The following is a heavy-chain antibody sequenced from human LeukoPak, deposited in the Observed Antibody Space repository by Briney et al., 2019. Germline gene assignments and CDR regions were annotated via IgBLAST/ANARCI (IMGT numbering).Heavy chain of an antibody. D-gene: IGHD3-22*01. Sequence: GGSLRLSCAASGFIFSNYAMSWVRQAPGKGLEWVSAITDTGGSTYHGDSVKGRFTISRDNPKNTLDLEMNSLRAEDTAVYYCAKDLYYYDSSGYGYNWFDPWGQGTLVTVSS. CDR1: GFIFSNYA. CDR3: AKDLYYYDSSGYGYNWFDP. J-gene: IGHJ5*02. CDR2: ITDTGGST. V-gene: IGHV3-23*01.